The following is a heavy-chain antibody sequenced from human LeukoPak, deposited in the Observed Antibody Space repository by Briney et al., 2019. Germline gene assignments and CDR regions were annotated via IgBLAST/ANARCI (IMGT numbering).Heavy chain of an antibody. CDR3: ARDRQGGY. CDR2: IIPIFGTA. CDR1: GGTFSSYA. V-gene: IGHV1-69*05. Sequence: SVKVSCKASGGTFSSYAISWVRQAPGQGLEWMGGIIPIFGTANYAQKFQGRVTITTDESTSTAYMELRSLTSDDTAVYYCARDRQGGYWGQGTLVTVSS. J-gene: IGHJ4*02.